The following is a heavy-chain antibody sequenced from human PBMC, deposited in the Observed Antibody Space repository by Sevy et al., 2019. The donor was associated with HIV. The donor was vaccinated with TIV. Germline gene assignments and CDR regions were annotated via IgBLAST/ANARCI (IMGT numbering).Heavy chain of an antibody. D-gene: IGHD2-15*01. V-gene: IGHV5-51*01. CDR3: ARGVCSGGSCYSGIIGWFDP. Sequence: GESLKISCKGSGYSFTSYWIGWVRQMPGKGLEWMGIIYPGDSDTRYSPSFQGQVTISADKSISTAYLQWSSLKASDTAMYYCARGVCSGGSCYSGIIGWFDPWGQGTLVTVSS. CDR2: IYPGDSDT. CDR1: GYSFTSYW. J-gene: IGHJ5*02.